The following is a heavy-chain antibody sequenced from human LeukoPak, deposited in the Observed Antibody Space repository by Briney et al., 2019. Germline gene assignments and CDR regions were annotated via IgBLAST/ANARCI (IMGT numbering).Heavy chain of an antibody. Sequence: SETLSLTCAVYGGSFSGYYWSWIRQPPGKGLEWIGEINHSGSTNYNPSLKSRVTISVDTSKNQFSLKLSSVTAADTAVYYCVRGVLRYFDLWGRGTLVTVSS. J-gene: IGHJ2*01. CDR1: GGSFSGYY. CDR2: INHSGST. V-gene: IGHV4-34*01. CDR3: VRGVLRYFDL.